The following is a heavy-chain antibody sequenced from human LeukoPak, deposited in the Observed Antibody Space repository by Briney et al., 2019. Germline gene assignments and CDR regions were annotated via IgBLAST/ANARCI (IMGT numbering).Heavy chain of an antibody. D-gene: IGHD2-2*02. CDR1: GGSFSDYY. CDR3: ARLYCSSTSCYTQAVGGWFDP. V-gene: IGHV4-59*01. J-gene: IGHJ5*02. Sequence: AETLSLTCTVSGGSFSDYYWTWLRQPPGKGLEWIGYSGSTNYNPSLKSRVTISIDTSKRHVSLTLSSVTAADTAVYYCARLYCSSTSCYTQAVGGWFDPWGQGIPVTVSS. CDR2: SGST.